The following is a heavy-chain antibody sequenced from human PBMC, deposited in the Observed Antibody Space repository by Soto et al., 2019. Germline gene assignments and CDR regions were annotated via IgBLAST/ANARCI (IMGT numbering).Heavy chain of an antibody. J-gene: IGHJ4*02. CDR2: ISWNSDSI. CDR3: AKSHTYYFDSSGYYLGH. CDR1: VFTFDEYG. D-gene: IGHD3-22*01. V-gene: IGHV3-9*01. Sequence: PGWSLRLSCASSVFTFDEYGMHWVRQAPGKGLEWVSGISWNSDSIGYADSVKGRFTISRDNAKNSLYLQMNSLRAEDTAFYYCAKSHTYYFDSSGYYLGHWGQGTPVTVSS.